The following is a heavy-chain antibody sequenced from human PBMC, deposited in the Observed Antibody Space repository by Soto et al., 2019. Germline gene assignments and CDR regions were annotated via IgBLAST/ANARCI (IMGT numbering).Heavy chain of an antibody. CDR2: IKHDGSED. D-gene: IGHD2-15*01. CDR1: AFTFHNHW. V-gene: IGHV3-7*01. Sequence: SGGGPRLSCAASAFTFHNHWVSWGRPAPGKGLEWVANIKHDGSEDYYVDSVRGRFTISRDNAKNSLYLQMNSLRAEDTAVYYCARSLGWRDTFDIWGQGAMVTVSS. J-gene: IGHJ3*02. CDR3: ARSLGWRDTFDI.